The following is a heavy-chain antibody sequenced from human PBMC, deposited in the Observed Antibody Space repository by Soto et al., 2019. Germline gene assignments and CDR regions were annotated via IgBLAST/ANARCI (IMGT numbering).Heavy chain of an antibody. CDR1: GYTFTSYD. J-gene: IGHJ4*02. D-gene: IGHD4-17*01. CDR3: ARSTNDYGDRH. CDR2: MNPDSGNT. V-gene: IGHV1-8*01. Sequence: QVQLVQSGAEVKKPGASVKVSCKASGYTFTSYDINWVRQATGQGLEWMGWMNPDSGNTGYAQKFQGRVPMARNTSMITAYMERSSLRSEDTAVYYCARSTNDYGDRHWGQGTLVTVSS.